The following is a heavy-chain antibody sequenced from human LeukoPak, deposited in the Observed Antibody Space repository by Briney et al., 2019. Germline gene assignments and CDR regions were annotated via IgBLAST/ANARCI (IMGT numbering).Heavy chain of an antibody. CDR1: GFTFSDYY. D-gene: IGHD3-22*01. V-gene: IGHV3-11*01. CDR3: ARDRLGDYDHSGYYDK. CDR2: ICDSGRTI. Sequence: GGSLRLSCAASGFTFSDYYMSWIRQAPRKGLEWVSYICDSGRTIYYADSVKGRFTISRDNAKNSVYLQMNNLGAEDTAVYYCARDRLGDYDHSGYYDKWGQGTLVTVSS. J-gene: IGHJ4*02.